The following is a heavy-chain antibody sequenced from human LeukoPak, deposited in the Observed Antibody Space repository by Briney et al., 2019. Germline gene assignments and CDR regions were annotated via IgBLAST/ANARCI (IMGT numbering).Heavy chain of an antibody. CDR3: ARDRGDDINWFDP. V-gene: IGHV1-2*02. CDR2: INPNSGGT. CDR1: VYTFTGYY. J-gene: IGHJ5*02. D-gene: IGHD3-9*01. Sequence: GASVNVSCKASVYTFTGYYMHWVLHAPGQGLERMGWINPNSGGTNYAQKFQGRVTMTRDTSISTAYMELSRLRSDDTAVYYCARDRGDDINWFDPWGQGTLVTVSS.